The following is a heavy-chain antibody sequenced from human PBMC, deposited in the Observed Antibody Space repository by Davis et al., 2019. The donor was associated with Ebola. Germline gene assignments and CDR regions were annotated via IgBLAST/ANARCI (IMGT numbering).Heavy chain of an antibody. CDR3: ARDWGSYYYDSIGAAYDI. CDR1: DGAISSYY. V-gene: IGHV4-59*12. CDR2: IHHGGRT. D-gene: IGHD3-22*01. Sequence: PSETLSLTCTVSDGAISSYYWTWIRQPPGKGLEWIGQIHHGGRTSYNPSLKSRVTISVDTSKNQFSLKVISVTVADTAVYYCARDWGSYYYDSIGAAYDIWGQGTMVTVSS. J-gene: IGHJ3*02.